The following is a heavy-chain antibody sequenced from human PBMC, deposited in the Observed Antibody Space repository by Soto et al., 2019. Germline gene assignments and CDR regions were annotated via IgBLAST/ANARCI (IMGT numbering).Heavy chain of an antibody. D-gene: IGHD2-2*02. CDR2: IIPIFNST. V-gene: IGHV1-69*06. CDR1: GSRFSNYV. J-gene: IGHJ4*02. Sequence: QVQLVQSGAEVKTPGSSLKVSCKVSGSRFSNYVISWVRQAPGHGLEWLGRIIPIFNSTKYAQSFQGRVTITADKSTSTASLELSSLRSDETAVYYCAREGRGKKAGYNGLVSLGYWGQGTLGTVSS. CDR3: AREGRGKKAGYNGLVSLGY.